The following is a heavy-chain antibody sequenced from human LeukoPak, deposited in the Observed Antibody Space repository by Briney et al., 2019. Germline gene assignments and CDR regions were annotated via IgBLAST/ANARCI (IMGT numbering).Heavy chain of an antibody. J-gene: IGHJ4*02. V-gene: IGHV3-73*01. D-gene: IGHD6-13*01. CDR1: GSTFGGSA. Sequence: GGSLRLSCAASGSTFGGSAMHWVRQASGKGLEWVGRIRSKANSYATAYAASVKGRFTISRDDSKNTAYLQMNSLKTEDTAVYYCTIAAAETYFDYWGQGTLVTVSS. CDR2: IRSKANSYAT. CDR3: TIAAAETYFDY.